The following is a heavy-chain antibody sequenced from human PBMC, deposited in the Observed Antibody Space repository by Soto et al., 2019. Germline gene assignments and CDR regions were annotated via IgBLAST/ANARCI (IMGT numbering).Heavy chain of an antibody. J-gene: IGHJ4*02. CDR1: GYSFTTYG. D-gene: IGHD3-9*01. Sequence: QVQLVQSGAEVKKPGASVKVSCKASGYSFTTYGMSWVRQAPGQGLEWMGWISAYNGNTDYAQKLQGRVTMTTDSSTSTAYRELRSLRSDETALYYCARAGAELTQFCDYWGQGTLVTVSS. CDR3: ARAGAELTQFCDY. V-gene: IGHV1-18*01. CDR2: ISAYNGNT.